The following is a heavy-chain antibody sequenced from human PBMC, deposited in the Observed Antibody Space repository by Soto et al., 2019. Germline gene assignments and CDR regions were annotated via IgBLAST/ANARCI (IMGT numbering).Heavy chain of an antibody. CDR1: GFSLSTSGVG. J-gene: IGHJ4*02. V-gene: IGHV2-5*02. Sequence: QITLKESGPTLVKPTQTLTLTCTFSGFSLSTSGVGVGWIRQPPGKALEWLALIYWDDDKRYSPSLKSRLTIPQDTSKNQVVLTMTNMDPVDTATYYCAHTMAPRIFDYWGQGTLVTVSS. CDR2: IYWDDDK. CDR3: AHTMAPRIFDY.